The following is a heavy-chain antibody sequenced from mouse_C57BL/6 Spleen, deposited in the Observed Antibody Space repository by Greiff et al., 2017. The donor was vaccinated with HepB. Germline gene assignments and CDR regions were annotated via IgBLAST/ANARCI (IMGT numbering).Heavy chain of an antibody. CDR3: TRDQDYGSSHWYFDV. V-gene: IGHV5-9-1*02. J-gene: IGHJ1*03. CDR1: GFTFSSYA. CDR2: ISSGGDYI. Sequence: EVQGVESGEGLVKPGGSLKLSCAASGFTFSSYAMSWVRQTPEKRLEWVAYISSGGDYIYYADTVKGRFTISRDNARNTLYLQMSSLKSEDTAMYYCTRDQDYGSSHWYFDVWGTGTTVTVSS. D-gene: IGHD1-1*01.